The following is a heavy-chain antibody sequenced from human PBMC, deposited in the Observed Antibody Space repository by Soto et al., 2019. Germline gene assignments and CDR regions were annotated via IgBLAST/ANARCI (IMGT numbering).Heavy chain of an antibody. V-gene: IGHV1-69*13. CDR3: ARPAAGSHSYYYYGMDV. J-gene: IGHJ6*02. D-gene: IGHD6-13*01. Sequence: ASVKVSCKASGGTFSSYAISWVRQAPGQGLEWMGGIIPIFGTANYAQKFQGRVTITADESTSTAYMELSSLRSEDTAVYYCARPAAGSHSYYYYGMDVWGQGTTVTVSS. CDR2: IIPIFGTA. CDR1: GGTFSSYA.